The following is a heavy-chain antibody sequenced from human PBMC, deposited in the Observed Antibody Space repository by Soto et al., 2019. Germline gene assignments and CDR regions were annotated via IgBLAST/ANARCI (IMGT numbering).Heavy chain of an antibody. Sequence: SETLSLTCTVSGDSVTSGSHYWSWIRQPPGKGLEYIGYIYYSGSTNYNPSLKSRVTISVDTSKNQFSLKLSSVTAADTAVYYCARYNWNYNYYYGMDVWGQGTTVTVSS. CDR2: IYYSGST. CDR1: GDSVTSGSHY. J-gene: IGHJ6*02. V-gene: IGHV4-61*01. CDR3: ARYNWNYNYYYGMDV. D-gene: IGHD1-20*01.